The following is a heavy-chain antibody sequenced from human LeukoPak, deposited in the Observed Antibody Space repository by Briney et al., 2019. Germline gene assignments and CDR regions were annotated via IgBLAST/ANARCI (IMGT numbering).Heavy chain of an antibody. CDR3: ARGQPGLWVWFDS. D-gene: IGHD3-16*01. V-gene: IGHV3-7*03. Sequence: GGSLRLSCAASGFTFSSYWMSWVRQAPGKGLEWVANIKQDGSEKYYVDSVKGRFTISRDDSRNTLYLQMNSLRAEDTAVYYCARGQPGLWVWFDSWGQGTLVTVSS. CDR2: IKQDGSEK. J-gene: IGHJ5*01. CDR1: GFTFSSYW.